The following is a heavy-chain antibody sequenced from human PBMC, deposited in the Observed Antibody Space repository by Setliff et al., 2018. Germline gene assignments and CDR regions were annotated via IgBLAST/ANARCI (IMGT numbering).Heavy chain of an antibody. Sequence: ASVKVSCKASGYTFKTYGFTWVRQAPGQGLEWMGWISPYNGNTNSAQKFQGRVTITADESTSTAYMELSSLRSEDTAVYYCARCPPVVPAAMRYYYYMDVWGKGTTVTVSS. D-gene: IGHD2-2*01. J-gene: IGHJ6*03. CDR1: GYTFKTYG. CDR2: ISPYNGNT. V-gene: IGHV1-18*01. CDR3: ARCPPVVPAAMRYYYYMDV.